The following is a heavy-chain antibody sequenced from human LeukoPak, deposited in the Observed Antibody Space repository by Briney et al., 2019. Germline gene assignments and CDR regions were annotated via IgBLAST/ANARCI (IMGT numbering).Heavy chain of an antibody. CDR3: ARVSNDYSNYIDY. V-gene: IGHV3-33*01. J-gene: IGHJ4*02. Sequence: GGSLRLSCAASGFTFSSYGMHWVRQAPGKGLEWVAVIWYDGSNKYYADSVKGRSTISRDNSKNTLYLQMNSLRAEDTAVYYCARVSNDYSNYIDYWGQGTLVTVSS. D-gene: IGHD4-11*01. CDR2: IWYDGSNK. CDR1: GFTFSSYG.